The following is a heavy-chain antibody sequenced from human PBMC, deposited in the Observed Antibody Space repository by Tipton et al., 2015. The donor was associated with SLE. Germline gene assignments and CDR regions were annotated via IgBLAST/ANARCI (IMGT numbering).Heavy chain of an antibody. CDR3: AKNFYANHYGELFDY. V-gene: IGHV3-21*01. CDR2: ISSSSSYI. CDR1: GFFVSDNY. Sequence: SLRLSCAASGFFVSDNYMNWVRQAPGKGLEWVPSISSSSSYIYYADSVKGRFTISRDNSKNTVDLQMNSLRAEDTAVYYCAKNFYANHYGELFDYWGQGTLVTVSA. J-gene: IGHJ4*02. D-gene: IGHD4-17*01.